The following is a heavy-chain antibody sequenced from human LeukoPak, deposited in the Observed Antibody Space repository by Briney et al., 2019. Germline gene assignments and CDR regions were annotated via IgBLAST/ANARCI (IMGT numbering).Heavy chain of an antibody. D-gene: IGHD3-10*01. J-gene: IGHJ4*02. CDR3: AKDMTWADYYGSGIYFDY. CDR2: IGTSSTTI. V-gene: IGHV3-48*01. Sequence: GGSLRLSCAASGFTFSSYTMNWVRQPPGKGLEWVSNIGTSSTTIYYADSVKGRFTISRDNSKNTLYLQMNSLRAEDTAVYYCAKDMTWADYYGSGIYFDYWGQGTLVTVSS. CDR1: GFTFSSYT.